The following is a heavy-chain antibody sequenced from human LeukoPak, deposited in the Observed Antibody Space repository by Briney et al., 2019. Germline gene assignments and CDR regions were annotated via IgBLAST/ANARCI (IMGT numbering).Heavy chain of an antibody. CDR2: IIPIFGTA. CDR3: ARGARQTGTRFDY. V-gene: IGHV1-69*05. CDR1: GGTFSSYA. J-gene: IGHJ4*02. D-gene: IGHD1-1*01. Sequence: SSVKVSCKASGGTFSSYAISWVRQAPGQGLEWMGGIIPIFGTANYAQKFQGRVTITTDESTSTAYMELSSLRSEDTAVYYCARGARQTGTRFDYWGQGTLVTASS.